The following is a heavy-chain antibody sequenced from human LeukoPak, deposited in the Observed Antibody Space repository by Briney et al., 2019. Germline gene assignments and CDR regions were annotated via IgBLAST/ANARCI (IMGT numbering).Heavy chain of an antibody. Sequence: PGGSLRLSCAASGFTFSSYSMNWVRQAPGKGLEWVSYISSSSSTIYYADSVKGRFTISRDNAKNPLYLQMNSLRAEDTAVYYCARDTGGGELMSYYYYYMDVWGKGTTVTVSS. V-gene: IGHV3-48*01. D-gene: IGHD1-26*01. CDR1: GFTFSSYS. CDR3: ARDTGGGELMSYYYYYMDV. CDR2: ISSSSSTI. J-gene: IGHJ6*03.